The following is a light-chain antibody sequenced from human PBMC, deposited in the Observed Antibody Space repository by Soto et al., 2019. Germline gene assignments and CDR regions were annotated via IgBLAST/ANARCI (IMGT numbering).Light chain of an antibody. CDR1: QSVSSY. CDR2: DAS. CDR3: QQFSSYPLT. J-gene: IGKJ4*01. Sequence: EIVLTQSPATLSLSPVERATLSCMASQSVSSYLAWYQQKPGQAPRLLIYDASNRATGIPARFSGSGSGTDFTLTISSLEPEDFAVYYCQQFSSYPLTFGGGTKVDIK. V-gene: IGKV3-11*01.